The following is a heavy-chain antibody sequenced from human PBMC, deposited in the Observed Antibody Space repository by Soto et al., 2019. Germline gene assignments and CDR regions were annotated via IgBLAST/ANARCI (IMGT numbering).Heavy chain of an antibody. D-gene: IGHD2-2*01. J-gene: IGHJ6*02. V-gene: IGHV1-69*12. CDR3: ARHECISSCCYYYYCYGMDV. CDR2: IIPIFDTA. CDR1: GGTFSTYA. Sequence: QVQLVQAGGEVKKPGSSVKVSCKASGGTFSTYAISWVRQAPGQGLEWMGGIIPIFDTANYAQKFQGRVTITADESTSTSDKELSSLRSEDTAVYYCARHECISSCCYYYYCYGMDVWGQGTTVTVSS.